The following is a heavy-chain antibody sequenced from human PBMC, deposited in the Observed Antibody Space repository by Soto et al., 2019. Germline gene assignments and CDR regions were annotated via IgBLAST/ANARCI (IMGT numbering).Heavy chain of an antibody. CDR1: GFTFSSYA. Sequence: PRGSLRLSCAASGFTFSSYAMSWVRQAPGKGLEWVSAISGSGGSTYYADSVKGRFTISRDNSKNTLYLQMNSLRAEDTAVYYCAKVMSSVFWSGYYTVRGNYYGMDVWGQGTTVTVSS. CDR2: ISGSGGST. D-gene: IGHD3-3*01. J-gene: IGHJ6*02. V-gene: IGHV3-23*01. CDR3: AKVMSSVFWSGYYTVRGNYYGMDV.